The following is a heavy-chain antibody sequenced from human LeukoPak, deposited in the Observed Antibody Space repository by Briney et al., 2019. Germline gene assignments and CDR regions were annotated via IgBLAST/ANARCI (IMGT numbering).Heavy chain of an antibody. CDR1: GGSISSSSYY. V-gene: IGHV4-39*07. CDR3: ASMQLERLACAFDI. CDR2: IYYSGST. D-gene: IGHD1-1*01. J-gene: IGHJ3*02. Sequence: SETLSLTCTVSGGSISSSSYYWGWIRQPPGKGLEWIGSIYYSGSTYYNPSLKSRVTISVDTSKNQFSLKLSSVTAADTAVYYCASMQLERLACAFDIWGQGTMVTVSS.